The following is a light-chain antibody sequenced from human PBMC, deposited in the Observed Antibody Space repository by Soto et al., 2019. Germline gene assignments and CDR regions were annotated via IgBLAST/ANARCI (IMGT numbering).Light chain of an antibody. CDR2: ESV. J-gene: IGKJ2*01. Sequence: DVVMTQTPLSLSVTPGQPASISCRSTQSLLHTDGETYLYWYLQRPGQPPQRLISESVNRFSGVSDRFSGSGSGTYFTLKISRVEAEDVGVYYCMRSIELPYTFGQGTKLEI. CDR3: MRSIELPYT. CDR1: QSLLHTDGETY. V-gene: IGKV2D-29*01.